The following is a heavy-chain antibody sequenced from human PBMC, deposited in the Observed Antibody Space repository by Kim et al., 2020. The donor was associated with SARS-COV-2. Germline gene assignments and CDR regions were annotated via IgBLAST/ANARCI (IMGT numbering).Heavy chain of an antibody. Sequence: GGSLRLSCAASGFTFSSYWMHWVRQAPGKGLVWVSRINSHGSSTNYADSVKGRFTISRDNAKNTLFLQMNSLRAEDTAVYYCARASSTSCYYWGQGTLVTVSS. CDR3: ARASSTSCYY. CDR2: INSHGSST. CDR1: GFTFSSYW. V-gene: IGHV3-74*01. D-gene: IGHD2-2*01. J-gene: IGHJ4*02.